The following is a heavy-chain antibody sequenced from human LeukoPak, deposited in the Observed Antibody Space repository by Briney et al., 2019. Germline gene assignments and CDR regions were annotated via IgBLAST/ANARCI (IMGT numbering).Heavy chain of an antibody. CDR3: ARNGYYDILTGYYPFDY. D-gene: IGHD3-9*01. CDR1: GGSFSGYY. J-gene: IGHJ4*02. V-gene: IGHV4-34*01. Sequence: SETLSLTCAVYGGSFSGYYWSWIRQPPGKGLEWIGEINHSGSTNYNPSLKNRVTISVDTSKNQFSLKLSSVTAADTAVYYCARNGYYDILTGYYPFDYWGQGTLVTVSS. CDR2: INHSGST.